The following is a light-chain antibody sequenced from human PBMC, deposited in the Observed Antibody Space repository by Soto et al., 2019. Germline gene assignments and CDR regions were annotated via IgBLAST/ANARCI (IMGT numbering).Light chain of an antibody. Sequence: QSVLTQPPSASGSPGQSVTISCTGTSSDVGLYDYVSWYQQHPGKVPKLLIYEVTQRPSGVPDRFSGSKSGNTASLTVSGLQAEDGADYYCSSYGGNSNYVFGTGTRSPS. J-gene: IGLJ1*01. CDR2: EVT. CDR3: SSYGGNSNYV. CDR1: SSDVGLYDY. V-gene: IGLV2-8*01.